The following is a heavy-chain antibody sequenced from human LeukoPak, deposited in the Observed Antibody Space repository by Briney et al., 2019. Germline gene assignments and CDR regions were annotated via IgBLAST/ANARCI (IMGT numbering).Heavy chain of an antibody. V-gene: IGHV4-30-2*01. CDR2: IYHSGST. J-gene: IGHJ4*02. Sequence: PSETLSLTCTVSGGSISSGGYYWSWIRQPPGKGLEWIGYIYHSGSTYYNPSLKSRVTISVDRSKNQFSLKLSSVTAADTAVYYCARGQGVVPAAIGGYFDYWGQGTLVTVSS. CDR3: ARGQGVVPAAIGGYFDY. D-gene: IGHD2-2*02. CDR1: GGSISSGGYY.